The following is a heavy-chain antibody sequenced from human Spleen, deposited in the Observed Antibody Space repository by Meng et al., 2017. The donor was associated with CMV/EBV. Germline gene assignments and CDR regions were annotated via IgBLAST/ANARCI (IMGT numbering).Heavy chain of an antibody. CDR2: IYYSEST. V-gene: IGHV4-61*01. D-gene: IGHD2/OR15-2a*01. J-gene: IGHJ4*02. CDR1: GGSVSSGSYY. CDR3: ARDALNRKRFDY. Sequence: SETLSLTCTVSGGSVSSGSYYWSWIRQPPGKGLEWIGYIYYSESTNYNPSLKSRVTISVDTSKNQFSLKLSSVTAADTAVYYCARDALNRKRFDYWGQGTLVTVSS.